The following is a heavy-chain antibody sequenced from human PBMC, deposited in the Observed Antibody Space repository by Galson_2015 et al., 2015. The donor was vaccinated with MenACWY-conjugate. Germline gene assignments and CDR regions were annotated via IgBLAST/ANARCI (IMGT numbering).Heavy chain of an antibody. J-gene: IGHJ3*02. CDR1: GYTFTSYA. D-gene: IGHD3-10*01. CDR3: ARFFRGGEPTDAFDI. CDR2: INAGNGNT. Sequence: SVKVSCKASGYTFTSYAMHWVRQAPGQRLEWMGWINAGNGNTKYSQKFQGRVTITRDTSASTAYMELSSLRSEDTAVYYCARFFRGGEPTDAFDIWGQGTMVTVSS. V-gene: IGHV1-3*01.